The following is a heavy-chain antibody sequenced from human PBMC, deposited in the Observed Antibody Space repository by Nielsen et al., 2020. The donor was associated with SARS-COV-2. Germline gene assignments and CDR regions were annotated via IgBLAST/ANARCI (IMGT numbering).Heavy chain of an antibody. CDR2: INSDGSST. D-gene: IGHD3-3*01. J-gene: IGHJ6*03. V-gene: IGHV3-74*01. Sequence: GGSLRLSCAASGFTFSSYWMHWVRQAPGKGLVWVSRINSDGSSTSYADSVKGRFTISRDNAKNTLYLQMNSLRAEDTAVYYCARRYYDFWSGYYGPIYYYMDVWGKGTTVTVSS. CDR1: GFTFSSYW. CDR3: ARRYYDFWSGYYGPIYYYMDV.